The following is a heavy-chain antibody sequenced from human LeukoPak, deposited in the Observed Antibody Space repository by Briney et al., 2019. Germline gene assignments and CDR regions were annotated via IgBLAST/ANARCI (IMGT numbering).Heavy chain of an antibody. CDR2: ISAYNGNT. J-gene: IGHJ5*02. V-gene: IGHV1-18*01. CDR1: GYTFTSYG. D-gene: IGHD3-10*01. CDR3: ARRQGYGSGSTTPDNWFDP. Sequence: ASVKVSCKASGYTFTSYGISWVRQAPGQGLEWMGWISAYNGNTNYAQKLQGRVTMTTDTSTSTAYMELRSLRSDDTAVYYCARRQGYGSGSTTPDNWFDPWGQGTLVTVS.